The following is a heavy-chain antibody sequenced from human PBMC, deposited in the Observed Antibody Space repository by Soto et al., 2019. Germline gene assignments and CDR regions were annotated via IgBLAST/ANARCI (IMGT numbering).Heavy chain of an antibody. D-gene: IGHD5-18*01. V-gene: IGHV1-69*08. CDR1: GGTFSSYT. CDR2: IIPSLGIA. CDR3: ARDQFVYSYGFHY. Sequence: QVQLVQSGAEVKKPGSSVKVSCKASGGTFSSYTISWVRQAPGQGLEWMGRIIPSLGIANYAHKFQGRVTITPHKSTSTAYMELSSLSSDDTAVYYCARDQFVYSYGFHYWGQGTLVTVSS. J-gene: IGHJ4*02.